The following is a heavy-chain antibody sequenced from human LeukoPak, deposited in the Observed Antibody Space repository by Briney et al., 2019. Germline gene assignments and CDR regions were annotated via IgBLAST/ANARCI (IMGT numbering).Heavy chain of an antibody. Sequence: GGSLRLSCAASGFSFTTYWMHWVRQAPGQGPVWVSRINGDGSGIAYADSVKGRFTISRDNSKNTLYLQMNSLRAEDTAVYYCAKLLWFGEPTWGQGTLVTVSS. CDR2: INGDGSGI. D-gene: IGHD3-10*01. CDR3: AKLLWFGEPT. J-gene: IGHJ4*02. V-gene: IGHV3-74*01. CDR1: GFSFTTYW.